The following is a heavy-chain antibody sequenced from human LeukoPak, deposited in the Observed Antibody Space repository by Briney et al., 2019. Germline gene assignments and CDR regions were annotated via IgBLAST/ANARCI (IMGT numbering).Heavy chain of an antibody. D-gene: IGHD2-2*01. V-gene: IGHV4-39*07. CDR3: ARYGLLGLSEINAFDI. J-gene: IGHJ3*02. Sequence: SETLSLTCTVSGGSISSSSYYWGWIRQPPGKGLEWIGSIYYSGNTYYYPSLKSRVSISIDTSKNQFSLKLSSVTAADTAVYYCARYGLLGLSEINAFDIWGQGTMVTVSS. CDR1: GGSISSSSYY. CDR2: IYYSGNT.